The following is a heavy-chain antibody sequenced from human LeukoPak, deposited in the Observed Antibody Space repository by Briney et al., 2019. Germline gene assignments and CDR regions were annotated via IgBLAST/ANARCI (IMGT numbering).Heavy chain of an antibody. V-gene: IGHV4-59*01. J-gene: IGHJ3*02. Sequence: SETLSLTCTVSGGSISSYHWSWIRQPPGKGLEWIGNIYYSGSTNYNPSLKSRVTMSVDTSKNQFSLKLSSVTAADTAVYYCARAPTYYDSSGYYSEAPRFDAFDIWGQGTMVTVSS. CDR3: ARAPTYYDSSGYYSEAPRFDAFDI. D-gene: IGHD3-22*01. CDR2: IYYSGST. CDR1: GGSISSYH.